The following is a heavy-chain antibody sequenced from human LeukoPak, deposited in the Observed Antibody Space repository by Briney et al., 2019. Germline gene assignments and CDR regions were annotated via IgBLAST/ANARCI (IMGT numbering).Heavy chain of an antibody. Sequence: PSETLSLTCAVYGGSFSGYYWSWIRQPPGKGLEWIGEIDHSGSTNYNPSLKSRVTISVDTSKNQFSLKLSSVTAADTAVYYCARHKVVPAATGLHNWFDPWGQGTLVTVSS. CDR3: ARHKVVPAATGLHNWFDP. J-gene: IGHJ5*02. CDR1: GGSFSGYY. CDR2: IDHSGST. V-gene: IGHV4-34*01. D-gene: IGHD2-2*01.